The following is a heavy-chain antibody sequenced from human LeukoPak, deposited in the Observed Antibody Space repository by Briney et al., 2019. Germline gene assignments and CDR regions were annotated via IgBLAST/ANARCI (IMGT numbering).Heavy chain of an antibody. J-gene: IGHJ4*02. V-gene: IGHV3-7*01. CDR2: IKQDGSEK. CDR1: GFTFSSYW. CDR3: ARIPGGYSSGWYKIHHFDY. D-gene: IGHD6-19*01. Sequence: HPGGSLRLSCAASGFTFSSYWMSWVRQAPGKGLEWVANIKQDGSEKYYVDSVKGRFTISRDNAKNSLYLQMNSLRAEDTAVYYCARIPGGYSSGWYKIHHFDYWGQGTLVTVSS.